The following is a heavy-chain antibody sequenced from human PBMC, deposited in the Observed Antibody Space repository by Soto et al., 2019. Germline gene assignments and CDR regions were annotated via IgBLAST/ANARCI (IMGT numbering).Heavy chain of an antibody. CDR3: AREGNRYVVVAATDYYGMDV. V-gene: IGHV1-69*13. CDR2: IIPIFGTA. J-gene: IGHJ6*02. Sequence: ASVKVSCKASGGTFSSYAISWVRQAPGQGLEWMGGIIPIFGTANYAQKFQGRVTITADESTSTAYMELSSLRSEDTAVYYCAREGNRYVVVAATDYYGMDVWGQGTTVTVSS. CDR1: GGTFSSYA. D-gene: IGHD2-15*01.